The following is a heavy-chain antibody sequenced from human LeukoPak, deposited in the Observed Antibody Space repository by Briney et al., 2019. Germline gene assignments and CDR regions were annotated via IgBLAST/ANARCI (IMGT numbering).Heavy chain of an antibody. Sequence: ASVKVSCKASGYTFTGYYMHWVRQAPGQGLEWMGWINPNSGGTNYAQNQGRVTMTRDTSISTAYMELSRLRSDDTAVYYCARAFLGSPQGYWGQGTLVTVSS. D-gene: IGHD2-15*01. CDR3: ARAFLGSPQGY. V-gene: IGHV1-2*02. J-gene: IGHJ4*02. CDR2: INPNSGGT. CDR1: GYTFTGYY.